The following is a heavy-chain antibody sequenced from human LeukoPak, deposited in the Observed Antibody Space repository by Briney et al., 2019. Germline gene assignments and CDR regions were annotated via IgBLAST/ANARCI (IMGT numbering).Heavy chain of an antibody. CDR1: GFTFSSNF. J-gene: IGHJ4*02. Sequence: GGSLRLSCAASGFTFSSNFMSWVRQAPGEGLEWVSVIYSGGRTDYADSVKGRFTISRDNSRNMLYLQMNSLRAEDTAVYYCAKDDRWLQFCCWGQGTLVTVSA. CDR2: IYSGGRT. CDR3: AKDDRWLQFCC. V-gene: IGHV3-66*01. D-gene: IGHD5-24*01.